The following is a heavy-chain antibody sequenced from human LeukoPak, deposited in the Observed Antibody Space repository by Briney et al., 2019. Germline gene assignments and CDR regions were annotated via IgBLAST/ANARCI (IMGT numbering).Heavy chain of an antibody. CDR1: GGSFSGYY. CDR3: ARVAGYCSSTSCYYYYYYGMDV. CDR2: INHSGST. V-gene: IGHV4-34*01. D-gene: IGHD2-2*03. Sequence: SETLSLTCAVYGGSFSGYYWSWIRQPPGKGLEWIGEINHSGSTYYNPSLKSRVTISVDTSKNQFSLKLSSVTAADTAVYYCARVAGYCSSTSCYYYYYYGMDVWGQGTTVTVSS. J-gene: IGHJ6*02.